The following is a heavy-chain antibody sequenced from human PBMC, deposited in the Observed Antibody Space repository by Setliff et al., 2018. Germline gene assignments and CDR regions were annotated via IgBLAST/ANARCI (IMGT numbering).Heavy chain of an antibody. CDR1: GYTFTSYA. V-gene: IGHV7-4-1*02. CDR3: ARGPLHYDFWSGYYTVSWFDP. J-gene: IGHJ5*02. Sequence: GASVKVSCKASGYTFTSYAMNWGRQAPGQGLEWMGWINTNTGNPTYAQGCTGRVVFSVDTSVSTAYLQISSLKAEDTAVYNCARGPLHYDFWSGYYTVSWFDPWGQGTLVTVSS. CDR2: INTNTGNP. D-gene: IGHD3-3*01.